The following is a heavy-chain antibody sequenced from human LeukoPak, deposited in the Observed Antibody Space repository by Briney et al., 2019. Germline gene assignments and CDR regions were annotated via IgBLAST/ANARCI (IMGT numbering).Heavy chain of an antibody. CDR2: ISSSGSSI. Sequence: GGSLRLSCVASGFTFSRFEMNWVRQAPGKGLEGVSYISSSGSSIFYADSVKGRFTISRDNAKNSLYLQMNSLRDDDTAVYYCARSSGYQVPPGYWGQGTLVTVSS. V-gene: IGHV3-48*03. CDR1: GFTFSRFE. CDR3: ARSSGYQVPPGY. J-gene: IGHJ4*02. D-gene: IGHD2-2*01.